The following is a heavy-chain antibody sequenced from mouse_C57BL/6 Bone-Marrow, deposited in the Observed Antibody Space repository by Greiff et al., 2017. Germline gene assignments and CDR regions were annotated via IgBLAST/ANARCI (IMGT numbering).Heavy chain of an antibody. D-gene: IGHD1-1*02. Sequence: QVQLKQSGAELAKPGASVKLSCKASGYTFTSYWMHWVKQRPGQGLEWIGYINPSSGYTKYNQKFKDKATLTADKSSSTAYMQLSSLTYEDSAVYCCARRVYGAWFAYWGQGTLVTVSA. J-gene: IGHJ3*01. CDR3: ARRVYGAWFAY. CDR2: INPSSGYT. CDR1: GYTFTSYW. V-gene: IGHV1-7*01.